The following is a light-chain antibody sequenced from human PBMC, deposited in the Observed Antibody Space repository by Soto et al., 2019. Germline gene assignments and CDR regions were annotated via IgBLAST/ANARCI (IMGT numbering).Light chain of an antibody. CDR1: QNIGTS. CDR3: QQSYSTPIT. V-gene: IGKV1-39*01. CDR2: DAS. Sequence: IQLTQSPSTLSASVGDRVTITCRASQNIGTSLAWYQQTTGKENKLLISDASTLESGVTSRVSGIGSGTDVTLTISSLQPEEGATYYCQQSYSTPITFGQGTKV. J-gene: IGKJ1*01.